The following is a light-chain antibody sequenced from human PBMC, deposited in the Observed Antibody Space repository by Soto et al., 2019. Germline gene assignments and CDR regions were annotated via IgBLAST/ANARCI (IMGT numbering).Light chain of an antibody. Sequence: QSVLTQPPSASGTPGQRVTISCSGSSSNIGSNVVNWYQQLPGTAPKLLVYSYNQRPSGVPDRFSGSKSGTSASLAISGLQSEAEADYYCAVWDDSLNGFYVFGTGTKLTVL. V-gene: IGLV1-44*01. J-gene: IGLJ1*01. CDR2: SYN. CDR1: SSNIGSNV. CDR3: AVWDDSLNGFYV.